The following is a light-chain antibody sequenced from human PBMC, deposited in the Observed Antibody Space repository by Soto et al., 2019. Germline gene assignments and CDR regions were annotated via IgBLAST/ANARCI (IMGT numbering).Light chain of an antibody. CDR3: QQDYNKWT. J-gene: IGKJ1*01. CDR2: GAS. CDR1: QSVSSSY. V-gene: IGKV3D-7*01. Sequence: PGERVPLSCRASQSVSSSYLTWYQQKPGQAPRLLIYGASTRATGIPARFSGSVSGTDFTLTISSLQPEDFAVYYCQQDYNKWTFGQGTKVDIK.